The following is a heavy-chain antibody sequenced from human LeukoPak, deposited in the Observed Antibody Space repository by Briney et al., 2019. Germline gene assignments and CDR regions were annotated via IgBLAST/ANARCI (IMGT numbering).Heavy chain of an antibody. D-gene: IGHD3-9*01. Sequence: ASVKVSCKVSGYTLTELSMHWVRQAPGKGLEWMGGFDPEDGETIYAQKFQGRVTMTEDTSTDTAYMELSSLRSEDTAVYYCATPPVLRYFDWLPHNHWYFDLWGRGTLVTVSS. V-gene: IGHV1-24*01. CDR1: GYTLTELS. J-gene: IGHJ2*01. CDR2: FDPEDGET. CDR3: ATPPVLRYFDWLPHNHWYFDL.